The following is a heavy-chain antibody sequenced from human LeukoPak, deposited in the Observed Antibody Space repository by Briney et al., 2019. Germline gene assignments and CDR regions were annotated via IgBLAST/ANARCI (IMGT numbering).Heavy chain of an antibody. CDR1: GYTFTSYD. Sequence: ASVKVSCKASGYTFTSYDINWVRQATGQGLEWMGWMNPNSGNTGYAQKFQGRVTMTRNTSISTAYMELSSLRAEDTAVYYCAKDEGGYSSSWYRFDPWGQGTLVTVSS. CDR3: AKDEGGYSSSWYRFDP. CDR2: MNPNSGNT. V-gene: IGHV1-8*01. J-gene: IGHJ5*02. D-gene: IGHD6-13*01.